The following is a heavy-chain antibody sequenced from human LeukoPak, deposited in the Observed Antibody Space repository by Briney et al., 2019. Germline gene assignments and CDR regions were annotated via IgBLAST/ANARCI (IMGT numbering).Heavy chain of an antibody. CDR3: AREKDY. J-gene: IGHJ4*02. V-gene: IGHV1-2*02. Sequence: ASVKVSCRACGYTFTDYFMHWVRQAPGQGLEWMGWINPNSGGTNYAQKFQGRVTMTRDTSISTAYMELSSLRSDDTAVYYCAREKDYWGQGTLVTVSS. CDR2: INPNSGGT. CDR1: GYTFTDYF.